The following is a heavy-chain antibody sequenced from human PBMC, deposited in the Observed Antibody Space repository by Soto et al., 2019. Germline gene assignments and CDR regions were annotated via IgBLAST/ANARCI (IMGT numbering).Heavy chain of an antibody. V-gene: IGHV2-5*02. Sequence: QITVKESGPTLVKATQTLTLTCTFSGFSLSTSGVGVGWIRQPPGKALEWLALIYWDDDKRYSPSLKSRLTITKDTSKNQVVLTMTNMDPVDTATYYCATRCSGGRCYSAHYFDYWGQGTLVTVSS. J-gene: IGHJ4*02. D-gene: IGHD2-15*01. CDR3: ATRCSGGRCYSAHYFDY. CDR2: IYWDDDK. CDR1: GFSLSTSGVG.